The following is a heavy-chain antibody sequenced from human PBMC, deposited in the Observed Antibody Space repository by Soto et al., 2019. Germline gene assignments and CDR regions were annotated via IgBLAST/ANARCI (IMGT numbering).Heavy chain of an antibody. J-gene: IGHJ4*02. CDR3: ARGQWELRY. Sequence: QVQLVQSGAEVTKPGASVKVSCKASGYTFSSYDITWVRQAPGQGLDWVGWISTYNGNPKYAQKFQGRVTMTSDTSTSTAYMELRSLRSDDTAVYYWARGQWELRYWGQGTLVTVSS. V-gene: IGHV1-18*01. D-gene: IGHD1-26*01. CDR2: ISTYNGNP. CDR1: GYTFSSYD.